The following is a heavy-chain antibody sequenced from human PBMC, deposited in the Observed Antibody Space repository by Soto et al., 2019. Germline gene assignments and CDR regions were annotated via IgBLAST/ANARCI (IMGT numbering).Heavy chain of an antibody. V-gene: IGHV3-64*01. CDR2: INSNGGST. CDR1: GFTFSSYA. D-gene: IGHD5-12*01. Sequence: EVQLVESGGGLVQPGGSLRLSCAASGFTFSSYAMHWVRQAPGKGLEYVSVINSNGGSTYYANSVKGRFTISRDNSKNTLYLQMGSLRAEDVAVYYCARTSGYAFDYWGQGTLVTVSS. J-gene: IGHJ4*02. CDR3: ARTSGYAFDY.